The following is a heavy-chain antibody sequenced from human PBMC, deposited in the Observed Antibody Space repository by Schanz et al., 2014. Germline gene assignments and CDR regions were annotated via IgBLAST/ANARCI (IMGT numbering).Heavy chain of an antibody. V-gene: IGHV3-30*03. Sequence: VQLLESGGGLVQPGGSLRLSCAASGFTFRGYAMSWVRQAPGRGLEWVAGISNGGSDEYYVDSVKGRFTISRDNAKNTLYLQMNSLRAEDTAVYYCARAGYCTSVSCSLFVSDYWGQGTLVTVSS. CDR2: ISNGGSDE. CDR3: ARAGYCTSVSCSLFVSDY. CDR1: GFTFRGYA. J-gene: IGHJ4*02. D-gene: IGHD2-2*03.